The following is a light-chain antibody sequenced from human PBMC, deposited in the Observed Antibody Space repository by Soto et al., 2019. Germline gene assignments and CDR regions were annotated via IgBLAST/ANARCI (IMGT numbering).Light chain of an antibody. CDR2: AAS. CDR3: QKYNSAPWT. J-gene: IGKJ1*01. Sequence: IQITQAPSSLSASVVDRVTITCRASQGISNYLAWYQQKPGTVPKLLISAASTLQTGVPSRFSGGGSGTDFTLTISSLKTEDVATYYCQKYNSAPWTFGQGTKVDIK. V-gene: IGKV1-27*01. CDR1: QGISNY.